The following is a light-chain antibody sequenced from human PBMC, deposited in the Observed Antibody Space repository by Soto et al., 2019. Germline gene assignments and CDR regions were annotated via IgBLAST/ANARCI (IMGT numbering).Light chain of an antibody. CDR2: DVS. CDR3: SSYISSSTLNV. Sequence: QSVLTQPASVSGSPGQSITISCTGTSSDDGGYNYVSWYQQHPGKAPKLMIYDVSKRPSGVSNRFSGSKSGNTASLTISGLQAEDEADYYCSSYISSSTLNVFGTGTKVTVL. CDR1: SSDDGGYNY. V-gene: IGLV2-14*01. J-gene: IGLJ1*01.